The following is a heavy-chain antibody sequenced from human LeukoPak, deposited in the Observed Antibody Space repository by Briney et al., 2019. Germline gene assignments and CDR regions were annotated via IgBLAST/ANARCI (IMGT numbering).Heavy chain of an antibody. CDR3: ASRTPFRYYFDY. CDR2: IYYTGST. D-gene: IGHD3-16*01. CDR1: GGSFNNYY. Sequence: SETLSLTCTVSGGSFNNYYWNWIRQPPGKGLEWIGYIYYTGSTNYNPSLKSRVTISVDKSKNQFSLKLSSVTAADTAVYYCASRTPFRYYFDYWGQGTLVTVST. V-gene: IGHV4-59*12. J-gene: IGHJ4*02.